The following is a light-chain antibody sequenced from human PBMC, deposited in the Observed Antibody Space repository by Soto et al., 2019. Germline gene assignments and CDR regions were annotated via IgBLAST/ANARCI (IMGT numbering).Light chain of an antibody. Sequence: EIVLTQSPATLSLSPGERSTLSCSASQSVSSYLAWYQQKPGQAPRLLIYDASNRATGIPARFSGSGSGTDFTLTISSLEPEDFAVYYCQQYNSYSSITFGQGTRLEIK. CDR3: QQYNSYSSIT. V-gene: IGKV3-11*01. CDR2: DAS. CDR1: QSVSSY. J-gene: IGKJ5*01.